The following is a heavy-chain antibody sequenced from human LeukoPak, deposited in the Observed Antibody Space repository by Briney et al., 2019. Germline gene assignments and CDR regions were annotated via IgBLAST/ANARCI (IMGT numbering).Heavy chain of an antibody. D-gene: IGHD3-22*01. Sequence: SVKVSCKASGCSFSSYPIIWVRQAPGQGLDWMGGIIPIFCTANYAQKFQGRVTITADESTSTAYMELSSLRSEDTAVYYCARDGRRYYYDSSRYYFDYWGQGTLVTVSS. CDR1: GCSFSSYP. CDR2: IIPIFCTA. J-gene: IGHJ4*02. V-gene: IGHV1-69*01. CDR3: ARDGRRYYYDSSRYYFDY.